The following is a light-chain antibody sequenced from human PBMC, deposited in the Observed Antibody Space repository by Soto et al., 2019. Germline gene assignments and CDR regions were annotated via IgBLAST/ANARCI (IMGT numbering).Light chain of an antibody. J-gene: IGLJ3*02. CDR2: EAS. CDR3: SSYTTSSTWV. V-gene: IGLV2-14*01. CDR1: SSDVGVYNS. Sequence: QSALTQPASVSGSPGQSITISCTGTSSDVGVYNSVSWYQHHPAKAPQLIIYEASKRPSGFSHRFSGSKSGNRASLTISGLQAEDEADYYCSSYTTSSTWVFGGGTKVTVL.